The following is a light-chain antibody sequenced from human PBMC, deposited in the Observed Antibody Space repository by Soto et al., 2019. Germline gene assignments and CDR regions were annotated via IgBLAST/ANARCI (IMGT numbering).Light chain of an antibody. CDR3: QQRSNWPQIT. V-gene: IGKV3-11*01. J-gene: IGKJ4*01. CDR2: DAS. CDR1: QSVSKY. Sequence: EIVLTPSPATLSLSPGERATLSCRASQSVSKYLAWYQQKPGQAPRLLIHDASNRATGIPARFSGSGSGTDFTLTISSREPEECGVYYCQQRSNWPQITFGGVTKVVLK.